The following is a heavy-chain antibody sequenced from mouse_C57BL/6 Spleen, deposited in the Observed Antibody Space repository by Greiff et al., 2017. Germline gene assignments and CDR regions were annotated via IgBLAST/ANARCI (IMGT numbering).Heavy chain of an antibody. CDR2: ISSGSSTI. CDR1: GFTFSDYG. D-gene: IGHD1-1*01. V-gene: IGHV5-17*01. J-gene: IGHJ3*01. Sequence: EVQLQESGGGLVKPGGSLKLSCAASGFTFSDYGMHWVRQAPEKGLEWVAYISSGSSTIYYADTVKGRFTLSRDNAKNTLFLQMTSLRSEDTAMYYCARPKVYGSSSAWFAYWGQGTLVTVSA. CDR3: ARPKVYGSSSAWFAY.